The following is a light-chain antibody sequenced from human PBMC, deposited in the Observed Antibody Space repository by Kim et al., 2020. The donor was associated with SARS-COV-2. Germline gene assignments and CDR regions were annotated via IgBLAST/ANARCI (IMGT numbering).Light chain of an antibody. J-gene: IGKJ4*01. CDR2: SIS. CDR3: QQYGSSPLT. CDR1: QSVSRY. Sequence: LSTGGRATLSCRPSQSVSRYLAWYQQKPGQAPRLLIYSISTRATGIPDRFTGSGSGTDFTLTISRLEPEDFAMYYCQQYGSSPLTFGGGTKVDIK. V-gene: IGKV3-20*01.